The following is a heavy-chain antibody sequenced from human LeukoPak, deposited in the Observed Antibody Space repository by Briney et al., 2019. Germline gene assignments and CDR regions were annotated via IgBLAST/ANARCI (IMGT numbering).Heavy chain of an antibody. CDR2: INGDGTST. J-gene: IGHJ4*02. CDR3: ARDKDSGSSNPRSYYFDY. D-gene: IGHD1-26*01. CDR1: GFTFSTYW. V-gene: IGHV3-74*01. Sequence: GGSLRLFCAASGFTFSTYWMYWFRQAPGRGLVWVSRINGDGTSTSYADSLKGRFTISRDNSKNTLYLQMNSLRAEDTAVYYCARDKDSGSSNPRSYYFDYWGQGTLVTVSS.